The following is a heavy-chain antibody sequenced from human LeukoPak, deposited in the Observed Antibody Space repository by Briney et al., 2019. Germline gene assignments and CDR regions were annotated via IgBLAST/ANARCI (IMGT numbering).Heavy chain of an antibody. J-gene: IGHJ4*02. CDR1: GVSISNNY. Sequence: SETLSLTCTVSGVSISNNYWSWFRQPPGKGLEWIGYIYYSGSTNYNPSLKSRVTISVDTSKSQFSLKLSSVTAADTAVYYCASHKGFWGQGTLVTVSS. CDR3: ASHKGF. CDR2: IYYSGST. V-gene: IGHV4-59*01.